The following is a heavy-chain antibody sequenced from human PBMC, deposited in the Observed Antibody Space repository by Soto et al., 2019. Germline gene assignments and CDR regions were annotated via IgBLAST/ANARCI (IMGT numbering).Heavy chain of an antibody. V-gene: IGHV1-18*01. Sequence: QIQLVQSGPEVKKPGASVKVSCKASGYTFSTYGITWVRQAPGQGLEWMGWINPSSGETNYAQNFQGRVTVTTDTSVTTAYLELRNLRSDDTAAYYSARDWYPRFDPWGQGPLVTVSS. CDR2: INPSSGET. CDR3: ARDWYPRFDP. D-gene: IGHD6-13*01. CDR1: GYTFSTYG. J-gene: IGHJ5*02.